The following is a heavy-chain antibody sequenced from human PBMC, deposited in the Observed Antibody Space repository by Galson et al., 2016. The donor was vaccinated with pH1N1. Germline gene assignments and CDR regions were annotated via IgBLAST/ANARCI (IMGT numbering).Heavy chain of an antibody. CDR3: ARLDDGDYSVYFDY. CDR1: GFSLSTSGMC. J-gene: IGHJ4*02. D-gene: IGHD4-17*01. CDR2: IDWDDDK. V-gene: IGHV2-70*01. Sequence: PALVKPTQTLTLTCTFSGFSLSTSGMCVSWIRQPPGKALEWLALIDWDDDKYYSTSLKTRLTISKDTSKNQVVLTLTNMDPVDTATYDCARLDDGDYSVYFDYWGQGTLVTVSS.